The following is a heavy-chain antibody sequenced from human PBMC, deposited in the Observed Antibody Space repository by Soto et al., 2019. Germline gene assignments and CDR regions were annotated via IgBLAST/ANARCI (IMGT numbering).Heavy chain of an antibody. J-gene: IGHJ4*02. Sequence: SVKVSCKASGGTFSSYAISWVRRAPGRGLEWMGGIIPIFGTANYAQKFQGRVTITADESTSTAYMELSSLRSEDTAVYYCARSYYDSSGYMYYFDYWGQGTLVTVSS. CDR1: GGTFSSYA. V-gene: IGHV1-69*13. CDR2: IIPIFGTA. D-gene: IGHD3-22*01. CDR3: ARSYYDSSGYMYYFDY.